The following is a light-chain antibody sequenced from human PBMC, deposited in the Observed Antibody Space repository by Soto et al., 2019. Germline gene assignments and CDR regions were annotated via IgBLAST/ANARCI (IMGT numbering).Light chain of an antibody. Sequence: IQMTQSPSSLSASIGDRDTLTFRASQNINTYLNWYHQKPGKAPKLLIYAASTLQSGVPPRFSGSGSGTDFTRTISGRHPEDFATYYCQQGYNTPLTFGGGN. CDR2: AAS. J-gene: IGKJ4*01. CDR3: QQGYNTPLT. CDR1: QNINTY. V-gene: IGKV1-39*01.